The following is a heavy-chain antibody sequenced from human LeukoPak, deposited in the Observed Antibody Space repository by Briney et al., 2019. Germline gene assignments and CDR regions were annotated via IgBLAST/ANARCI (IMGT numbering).Heavy chain of an antibody. CDR3: ARDKLYSYDSNGYISYYHAMDV. V-gene: IGHV3-48*03. D-gene: IGHD3-22*01. Sequence: PGGSLTLSRAVSAFTHRSYEMNSLRQAPGKGLEGISYISSSAGSKYYADSVKGRFTIPRHNPKNSLYLQMSSLRAEDTAVYFCARDKLYSYDSNGYISYYHAMDVWGEGTTVTVSS. CDR1: AFTHRSYE. J-gene: IGHJ6*04. CDR2: ISSSAGSK.